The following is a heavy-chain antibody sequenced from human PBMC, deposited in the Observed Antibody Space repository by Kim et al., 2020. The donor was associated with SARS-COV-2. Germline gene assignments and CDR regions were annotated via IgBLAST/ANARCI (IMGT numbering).Heavy chain of an antibody. CDR3: SREDF. V-gene: IGHV1-2*02. Sequence: SNGGATTYARNFQGRVTITRDTSISTVYMELTSLTSDDTALYYCSREDFWGQGTLVTVSS. CDR2: SNGGAT. J-gene: IGHJ4*02.